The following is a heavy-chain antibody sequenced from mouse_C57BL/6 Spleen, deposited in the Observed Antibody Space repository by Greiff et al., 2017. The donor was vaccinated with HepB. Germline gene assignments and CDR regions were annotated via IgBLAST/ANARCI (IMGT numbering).Heavy chain of an antibody. D-gene: IGHD1-1*01. V-gene: IGHV8-8*01. Sequence: QVTLKESGPGILQPSQTLSLTCSFSGFSLSTFGMGVGWIRQPSGQGLEWLAHIWWDDDKYYNPALKSRLTISKDTSKNQVFLKIANVDTADTATYYCARTDYGSSYEAYWGQGTLVTVSA. CDR2: IWWDDDK. CDR3: ARTDYGSSYEAY. J-gene: IGHJ3*01. CDR1: GFSLSTFGMG.